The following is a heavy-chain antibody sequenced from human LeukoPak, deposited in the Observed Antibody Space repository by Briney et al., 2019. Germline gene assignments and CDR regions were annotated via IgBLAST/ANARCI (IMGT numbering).Heavy chain of an antibody. Sequence: SETLSLTCTVSGGSISSYYWSWIRQPPGKGLEWVGYIYYSGSTNYNPSLKSRVTISVDTSKNRFSLKLSSVTAADTAVYYCAGEAGTNAFDIWGQGTMVTVSS. CDR1: GGSISSYY. CDR3: AGEAGTNAFDI. D-gene: IGHD6-13*01. V-gene: IGHV4-59*01. CDR2: IYYSGST. J-gene: IGHJ3*02.